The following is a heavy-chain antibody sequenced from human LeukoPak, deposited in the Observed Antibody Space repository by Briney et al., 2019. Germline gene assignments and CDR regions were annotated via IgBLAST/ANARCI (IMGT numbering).Heavy chain of an antibody. D-gene: IGHD6-19*01. V-gene: IGHV7-4-1*02. J-gene: IGHJ6*03. CDR2: INTNTGNP. CDR3: ARDGYSSGWYGQVDSVSYYYYYYMDV. CDR1: GYTFTSNA. Sequence: VASVKVSCKASGYTFTSNALGWVRQAPGQGLEWMGWINTNTGNPTYAQGFTGRFVFSLDTSVSTAYLQISSLKAEDTAVYYCARDGYSSGWYGQVDSVSYYYYYYMDVWGKGTTVTVSS.